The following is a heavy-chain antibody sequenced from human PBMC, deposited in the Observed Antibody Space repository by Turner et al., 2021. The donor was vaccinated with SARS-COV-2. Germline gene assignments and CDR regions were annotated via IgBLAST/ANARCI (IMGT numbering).Heavy chain of an antibody. CDR2: ISYEGSNK. J-gene: IGHJ4*02. CDR3: AKVFFSYGYYAVYFDY. D-gene: IGHD5-18*01. Sequence: QLQLVESGGGVVQPGRSLRLSCAASGFTFSSYGMHWVRQAPGKGLEWVAVISYEGSNKYYADSVKVRFTISRDNSKNTLYLQMNSLRAEDTAVYYCAKVFFSYGYYAVYFDYWGQGTLVTVSS. V-gene: IGHV3-30*18. CDR1: GFTFSSYG.